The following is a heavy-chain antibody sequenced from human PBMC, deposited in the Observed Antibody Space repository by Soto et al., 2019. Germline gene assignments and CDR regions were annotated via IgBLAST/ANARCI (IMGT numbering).Heavy chain of an antibody. Sequence: ETLSLTCAVYGGSFSGYYWSWIHQPPGKGLEWIGEINHSGSTNYNPSLKSRVTISVDTSKNQFSLKLSSVTAADTAVYYCARIRGSGSYYNFPAYYYYGMDVWGQGTTVTVSS. J-gene: IGHJ6*02. CDR1: GGSFSGYY. V-gene: IGHV4-34*01. D-gene: IGHD3-10*01. CDR3: ARIRGSGSYYNFPAYYYYGMDV. CDR2: INHSGST.